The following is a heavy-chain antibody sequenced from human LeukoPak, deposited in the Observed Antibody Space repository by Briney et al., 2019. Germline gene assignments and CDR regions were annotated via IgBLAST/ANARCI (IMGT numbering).Heavy chain of an antibody. CDR3: ARVWELRYYGMDV. J-gene: IGHJ6*02. Sequence: PGGSLRLSCAASGFTFSSYSMNWVRQAPGKGLEWVSSISSSSSYIYYADSVKGRSTISRDNAKNSLYLQMNSLRAEDTAAYYCARVWELRYYGMDVWGQGTTVTVSS. D-gene: IGHD1-26*01. V-gene: IGHV3-21*01. CDR2: ISSSSSYI. CDR1: GFTFSSYS.